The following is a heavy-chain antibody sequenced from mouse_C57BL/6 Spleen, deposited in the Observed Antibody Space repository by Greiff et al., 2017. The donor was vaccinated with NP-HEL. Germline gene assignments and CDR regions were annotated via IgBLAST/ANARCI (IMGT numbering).Heavy chain of an antibody. D-gene: IGHD1-1*01. CDR3: ALITTVVATDYFDY. V-gene: IGHV1-72*01. CDR2: IDPNSGGT. J-gene: IGHJ2*01. Sequence: VQLQQSGAELVKPGASVKLSCKASGYTFTSYWMHWVKQRPGRGLEWIGRIDPNSGGTKYNEKFKSKATLTVDKPSSTAYMQLNSLTSEDSAVYYCALITTVVATDYFDYWGQGTTLTVSS. CDR1: GYTFTSYW.